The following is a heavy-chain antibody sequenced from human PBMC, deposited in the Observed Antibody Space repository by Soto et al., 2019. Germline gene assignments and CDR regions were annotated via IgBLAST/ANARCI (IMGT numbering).Heavy chain of an antibody. D-gene: IGHD3-10*01. CDR2: IYYSGST. Sequence: SETLSLTCTVSGGSISSYYWSWIRQPTGKGLEWIGYIYYSGSTNYNPSLKSRVTISVDTSKNQFSLKLSSVTAADTAVYYCARDTDYGSGNWFDPWGQGTLVTVSS. J-gene: IGHJ5*02. CDR1: GGSISSYY. V-gene: IGHV4-59*01. CDR3: ARDTDYGSGNWFDP.